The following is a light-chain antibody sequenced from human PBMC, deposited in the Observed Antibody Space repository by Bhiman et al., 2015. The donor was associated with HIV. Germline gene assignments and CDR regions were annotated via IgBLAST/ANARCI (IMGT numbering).Light chain of an antibody. J-gene: IGLJ3*02. CDR2: YDS. V-gene: IGLV3-21*04. CDR3: QVWDTSSDHLWV. CDR1: DIGTKS. Sequence: SYVLTQPPSVSVAPGKTANITCGGSDIGTKSVHWHQQKPGQAPVVVIYYDSDRPSGIPERFSGSKSGNTATLTISRVEAGDEADYYCQVWDTSSDHLWVFGGGTQLTVL.